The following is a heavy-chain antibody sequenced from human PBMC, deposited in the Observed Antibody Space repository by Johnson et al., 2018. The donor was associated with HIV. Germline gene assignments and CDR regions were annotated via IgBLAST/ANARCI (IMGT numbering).Heavy chain of an antibody. Sequence: QVQLVESGGGVAQPGGSLRLSCAAFGFTFSYYGMHWVRQVPGKGLEWVAVISYDGSNKYYADSVKGRFTISRDNSKNTVYLQMNSLRADDTAMYYCARPLDWKDLSDALDIWGQGTMVSVSS. CDR1: GFTFSYYG. J-gene: IGHJ3*02. V-gene: IGHV3-30*03. CDR3: ARPLDWKDLSDALDI. D-gene: IGHD1-1*01. CDR2: ISYDGSNK.